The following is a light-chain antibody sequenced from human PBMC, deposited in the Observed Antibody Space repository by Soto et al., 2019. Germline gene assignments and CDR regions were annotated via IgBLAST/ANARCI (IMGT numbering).Light chain of an antibody. CDR3: QQYNNWPLT. CDR1: QSVSSN. J-gene: IGKJ4*01. V-gene: IGKV3-15*01. CDR2: GAS. Sequence: ETVMTQSPATLSVSPGGRATLSCRASQSVSSNLAWYQQKPGQAPRLLIYGASTRATGVPARFSGSGSGTEFTLTISSLQSEDFAVYYCQQYNNWPLTFGGGTKVEIK.